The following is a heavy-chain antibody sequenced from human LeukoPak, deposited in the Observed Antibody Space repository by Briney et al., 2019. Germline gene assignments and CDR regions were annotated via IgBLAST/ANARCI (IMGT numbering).Heavy chain of an antibody. Sequence: ASVKVSCKASGYTFTGYYMHWVRQAPGQGLEWMGWINPNSGGTNYAQKFQGRVTMTRDTSISIAYMELSRLRSDDTAVYYCAREKIGSGYDQDLDYWGQGTMVTVSS. CDR1: GYTFTGYY. D-gene: IGHD5-12*01. J-gene: IGHJ4*02. CDR3: AREKIGSGYDQDLDY. CDR2: INPNSGGT. V-gene: IGHV1-2*02.